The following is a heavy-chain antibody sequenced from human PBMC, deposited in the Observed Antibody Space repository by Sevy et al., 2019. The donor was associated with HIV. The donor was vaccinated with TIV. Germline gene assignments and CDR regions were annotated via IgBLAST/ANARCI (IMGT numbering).Heavy chain of an antibody. V-gene: IGHV3-74*01. D-gene: IGHD4-17*01. CDR1: GFTFSNYW. J-gene: IGHJ3*02. CDR3: ARDMSTTVAFDI. Sequence: GGSLRLSCAASGFTFSNYWMHWVRRAPGKGLVWVSRISSDGTNTIYADSVKGRFTLSRDNAKNTLYLHMNSLTAEDTAMYYCARDMSTTVAFDIWGHWTMVTVSS. CDR2: ISSDGTNT.